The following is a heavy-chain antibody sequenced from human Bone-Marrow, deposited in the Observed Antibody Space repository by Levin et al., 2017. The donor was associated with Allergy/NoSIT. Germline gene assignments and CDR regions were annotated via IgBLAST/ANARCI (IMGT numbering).Heavy chain of an antibody. CDR1: GASISSGDYY. J-gene: IGHJ6*02. CDR3: AKEGREWMPQDEMDV. V-gene: IGHV4-30-4*01. CDR2: VSYTGNT. D-gene: IGHD3-3*01. Sequence: MTSETLSLTCTVSGASISSGDYYWSWIRQPPGKGLEWIGYVSYTGNTYYNPSLKSRLTISVDTSQNQFSLKLTSVTAADTAVYYCAKEGREWMPQDEMDVWGQGTTVIVSS.